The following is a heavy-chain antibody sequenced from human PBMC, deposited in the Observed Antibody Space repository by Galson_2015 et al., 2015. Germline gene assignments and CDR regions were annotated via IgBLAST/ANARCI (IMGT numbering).Heavy chain of an antibody. CDR1: GGTFSSYA. D-gene: IGHD1-1*01. CDR2: IIPIFGTA. J-gene: IGHJ6*03. CDR3: ARERGYSWDDVHYYYYMDV. V-gene: IGHV1-69*13. Sequence: SVKVSCKASGGTFSSYAISWVRQAPGQGLEWMGGIIPIFGTANYAQKFQGRVTITADESTSTAYMELSSLRSEDTAVYYCARERGYSWDDVHYYYYMDVWGKGTTVTVSS.